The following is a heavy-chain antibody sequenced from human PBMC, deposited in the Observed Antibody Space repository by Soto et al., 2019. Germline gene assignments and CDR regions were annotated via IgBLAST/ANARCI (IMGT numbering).Heavy chain of an antibody. J-gene: IGHJ4*02. CDR3: TRDILRHYYDSSGYYY. D-gene: IGHD3-22*01. CDR2: IRSKAYGGTT. V-gene: IGHV3-49*03. Sequence: GGSLRLSCTASGFTFGDYAMSWFRQAPGKGLEWVGFIRSKAYGGTTEYAASVKGRFTISRDDSKSIAYLQMNSLKTEDTAVYYCTRDILRHYYDSSGYYYWGQGTLVTVSS. CDR1: GFTFGDYA.